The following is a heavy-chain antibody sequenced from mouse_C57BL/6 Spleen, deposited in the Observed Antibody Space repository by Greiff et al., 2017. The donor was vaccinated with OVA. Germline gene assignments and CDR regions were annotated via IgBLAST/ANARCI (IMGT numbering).Heavy chain of an antibody. CDR1: GFTFSDYG. V-gene: IGHV5-17*01. CDR3: AGSSYDYAMDY. CDR2: ISSGSSTI. Sequence: EVQVVESGGGLVKPGGSLKLSCAASGFTFSDYGMHWVRQAPEKGLEWVAYISSGSSTIYYADTVKGRFTISRDNAKNTLFLQMTSLRSEDTAMYYGAGSSYDYAMDYWGQGASVTVSS. D-gene: IGHD1-1*01. J-gene: IGHJ4*01.